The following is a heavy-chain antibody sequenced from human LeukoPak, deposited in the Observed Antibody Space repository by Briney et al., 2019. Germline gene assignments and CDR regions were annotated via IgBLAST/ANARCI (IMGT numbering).Heavy chain of an antibody. CDR2: IYYSGST. CDR1: GGSISSSSYY. Sequence: SETLSLTCTVSGGSISSSSYYWGWIRQPPGKGLEWIGSIYYSGSTYYNPSLKSRVTISVDTSKNQFSLKLSSVTAADTAVYYCARDRALEMATWGQGTLVTVSS. J-gene: IGHJ5*02. D-gene: IGHD5-24*01. V-gene: IGHV4-39*07. CDR3: ARDRALEMAT.